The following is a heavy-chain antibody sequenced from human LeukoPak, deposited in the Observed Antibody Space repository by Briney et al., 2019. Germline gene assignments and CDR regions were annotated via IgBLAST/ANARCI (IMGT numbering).Heavy chain of an antibody. V-gene: IGHV1-18*01. D-gene: IGHD3-22*01. J-gene: IGHJ4*02. Sequence: ASVKVSCKASGYTFTSYGISWVRQAPGQGLEWMGWISAYNGNTNYAQKLQGRVTMTEDTSTDTAYMELSSLGSEDTAVYYCATGWSYYDSSVLTPFDYWGQGTLVTVSS. CDR3: ATGWSYYDSSVLTPFDY. CDR1: GYTFTSYG. CDR2: ISAYNGNT.